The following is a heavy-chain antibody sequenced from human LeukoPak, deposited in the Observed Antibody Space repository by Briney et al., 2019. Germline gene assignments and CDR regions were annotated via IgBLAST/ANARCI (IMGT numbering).Heavy chain of an antibody. CDR2: IYYSGST. D-gene: IGHD3-3*01. CDR3: ARVGGLRFLEWSSPFYYYMDV. J-gene: IGHJ6*03. CDR1: GGSISSYY. V-gene: IGHV4-59*08. Sequence: SETLSLTCTVSGGSISSYYWSWIRQPPGKGLEWIGYIYYSGSTNYNPSLKSRVTISVDTSKNQFSLKLSSVTAADTAVYYCARVGGLRFLEWSSPFYYYMDVGGKGTTVTVSS.